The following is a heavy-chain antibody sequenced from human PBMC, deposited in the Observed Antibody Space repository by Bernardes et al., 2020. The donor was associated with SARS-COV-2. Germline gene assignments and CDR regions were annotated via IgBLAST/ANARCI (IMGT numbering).Heavy chain of an antibody. J-gene: IGHJ6*03. CDR3: ARQTKDEYLLLYQLLYLDPIYYYYMDV. V-gene: IGHV4-59*08. D-gene: IGHD2-2*02. CDR2: IYYSGST. CDR1: AGSISSYY. Sequence: EPLSITYTVAAGSISSYYCSWIRPPPGKGLEWIGSIYYSGSTNYNPSLKSRVTISVDTSKNQFSLKLSSVTAADTAVYYCARQTKDEYLLLYQLLYLDPIYYYYMDVWGKGTTVTVSS.